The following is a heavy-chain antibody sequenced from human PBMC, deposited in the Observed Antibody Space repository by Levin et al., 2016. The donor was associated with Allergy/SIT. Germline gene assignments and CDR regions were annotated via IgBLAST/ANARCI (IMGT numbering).Heavy chain of an antibody. J-gene: IGHJ6*02. D-gene: IGHD3-22*01. V-gene: IGHV3-33*01. CDR3: ARDASITMIQVGRRYGMDV. Sequence: WIRQPPGKGLEWVAVIWYDGSNKYYTDSVKGRFSISRDNSKNTLYLQMNSLRAEDTAVYYCARDASITMIQVGRRYGMDVWGQGTTVTVSS. CDR2: IWYDGSNK.